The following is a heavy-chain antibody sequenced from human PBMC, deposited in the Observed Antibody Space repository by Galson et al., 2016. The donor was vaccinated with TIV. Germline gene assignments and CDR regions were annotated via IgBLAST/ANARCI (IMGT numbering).Heavy chain of an antibody. J-gene: IGHJ4*02. V-gene: IGHV3-30-3*01. CDR2: ISHDGNNK. CDR3: TRDGRGNWKYVDYFDY. CDR1: GFTFSSYT. Sequence: LRLSCAASGFTFSSYTFHWVRQTPGKGLEWVAIISHDGNNKDVADSVQGRFTISRESSKNTVYLQMNNLRPEDTALYFCTRDGRGNWKYVDYFDYWGQGTLVTVSS. D-gene: IGHD1-7*01.